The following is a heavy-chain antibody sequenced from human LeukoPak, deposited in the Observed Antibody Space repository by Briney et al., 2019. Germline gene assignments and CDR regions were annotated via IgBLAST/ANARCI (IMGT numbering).Heavy chain of an antibody. CDR2: ISGSGGST. V-gene: IGHV3-23*01. CDR1: GFTFSSYG. J-gene: IGHJ4*02. D-gene: IGHD1-14*01. CDR3: AKALTSFDY. Sequence: GGSLRLSCAASGFTFSSYGMHWVRQAPGKGLEWVSAISGSGGSTYYADSVKGRFTISRDSSKNTLYLQMNSLRAEDTAVYYCAKALTSFDYWGQGTLVTVSS.